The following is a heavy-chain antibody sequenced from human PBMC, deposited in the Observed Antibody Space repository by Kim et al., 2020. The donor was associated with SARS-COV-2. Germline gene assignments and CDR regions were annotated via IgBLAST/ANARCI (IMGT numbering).Heavy chain of an antibody. CDR3: ASLGAFDI. CDR2: SGSTI. D-gene: IGHD3-16*01. V-gene: IGHV3-48*01. Sequence: SGSTIYYEDYVKGHFTNTRDNAKNSLYLQMNSLRAEDTAVYYCASLGAFDIWGQGTMVTVSS. J-gene: IGHJ3*02.